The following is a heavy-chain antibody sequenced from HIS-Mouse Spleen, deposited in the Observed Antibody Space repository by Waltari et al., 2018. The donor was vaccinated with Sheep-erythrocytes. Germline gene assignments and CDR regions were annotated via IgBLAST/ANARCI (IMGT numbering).Heavy chain of an antibody. CDR3: AKDIGTGLSYGMDV. CDR1: GFTFDDYA. V-gene: IGHV3-9*01. Sequence: EVQLVESGGGLVQPGRSLRLSCAASGFTFDDYAMHWVRHAPGKGLEWGLGISGNSGSIGYAGSVKGRLTISRDNAKNSLYLQMNSRRAEDTALYYCAKDIGTGLSYGMDVWGQGTTVTVSS. J-gene: IGHJ6*02. D-gene: IGHD1-1*01. CDR2: ISGNSGSI.